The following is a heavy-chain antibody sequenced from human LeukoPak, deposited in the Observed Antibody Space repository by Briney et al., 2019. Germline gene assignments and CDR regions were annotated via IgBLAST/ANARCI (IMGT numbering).Heavy chain of an antibody. CDR2: INADGSRK. CDR1: GFTFNSPSW. Sequence: AGGSLRLSCAGSGFTFNSPSWMSWVRQAPGKGLEWVANINADGSRKYYVDSVKGRFTISKDNAKKSLYLEMNSLTAEDTAVYYCARSEGWGQGTLVTVSS. V-gene: IGHV3-7*01. J-gene: IGHJ4*02. CDR3: ARSEG.